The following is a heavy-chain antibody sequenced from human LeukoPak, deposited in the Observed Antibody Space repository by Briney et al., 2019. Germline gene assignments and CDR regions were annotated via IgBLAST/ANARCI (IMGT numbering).Heavy chain of an antibody. J-gene: IGHJ4*02. CDR2: ISSSGNTI. V-gene: IGHV3-48*04. CDR1: GFTLSTYS. D-gene: IGHD6-6*01. CDR3: ARRRDFDY. Sequence: GGSLRLSCAASGFTLSTYSMNWVRQAPGKGLEWVSYISSSGNTIYYADSVKGRFTISRDNAKNSLFLQMNSLRAEDTAVYYCARRRDFDYWGQGTLIAVSS.